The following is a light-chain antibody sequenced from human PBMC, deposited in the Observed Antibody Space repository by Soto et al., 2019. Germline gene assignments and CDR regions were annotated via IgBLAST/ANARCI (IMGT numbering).Light chain of an antibody. Sequence: QSALTQPPSASGPTGQSVTISCTGTSSDVGGYNYVSWYQQHPGKAPKLMIYEVSERPSGVPDRFSGSKSSNTASLTVSGLQAEDEADYYCSSYAGSNNFVFGTGTKVTVL. CDR3: SSYAGSNNFV. V-gene: IGLV2-8*01. CDR1: SSDVGGYNY. CDR2: EVS. J-gene: IGLJ1*01.